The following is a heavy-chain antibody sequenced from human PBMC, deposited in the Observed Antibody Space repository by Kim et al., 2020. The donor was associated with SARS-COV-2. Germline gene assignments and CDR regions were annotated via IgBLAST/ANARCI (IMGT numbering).Heavy chain of an antibody. CDR3: GRDIASYSSGWIYYYYG. CDR2: ISYDGSTN. Sequence: GGSLRLSCAASGFTFSSNGMHWVRQAPGKGLEWVAVISYDGSTNNSVDSVKGLFTISRDTYKTTQYLQMNSMSAEDTAVYYCGRDIASYSSGWIYYYYG. D-gene: IGHD6-19*01. V-gene: IGHV3-30*04. CDR1: GFTFSSNG. J-gene: IGHJ6*01.